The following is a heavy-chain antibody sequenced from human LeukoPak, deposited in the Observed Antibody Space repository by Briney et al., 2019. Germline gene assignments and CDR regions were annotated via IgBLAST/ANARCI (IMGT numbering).Heavy chain of an antibody. D-gene: IGHD4/OR15-4a*01. J-gene: IGHJ4*02. CDR2: INPNSGGT. CDR3: ARASGYGDVGY. V-gene: IGHV1-2*02. Sequence: ASVKVSCKASGYTFTSYDINWVRQAPGQGLEWMGWINPNSGGTDYAQKFQGRVTMTRDTSISTAYMELSRLRSDDTAVYYCARASGYGDVGYWGQGTLVTVSS. CDR1: GYTFTSYD.